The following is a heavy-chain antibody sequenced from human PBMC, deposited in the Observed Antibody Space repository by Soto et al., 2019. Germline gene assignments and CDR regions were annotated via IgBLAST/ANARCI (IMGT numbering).Heavy chain of an antibody. CDR2: IYSGGST. Sequence: GGSLRLSCAASGFTVSSNYMSWVRQAPGKGLEWVSVIYSGGSTYYADSVKGRFTISRDNAKNTLYLHMNSLIAEDTAVYYCVRDMQLWRLDSWGQGTLVTVSS. J-gene: IGHJ4*02. V-gene: IGHV3-66*01. CDR1: GFTVSSNY. D-gene: IGHD2-21*01. CDR3: VRDMQLWRLDS.